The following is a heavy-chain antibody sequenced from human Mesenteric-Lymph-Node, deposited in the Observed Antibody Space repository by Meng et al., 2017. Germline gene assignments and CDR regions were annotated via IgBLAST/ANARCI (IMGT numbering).Heavy chain of an antibody. CDR3: ARVRTIAAGVWFDP. J-gene: IGHJ5*02. CDR2: INHSGST. D-gene: IGHD6-13*01. V-gene: IGHV4-34*01. Sequence: SETLSLTCAVYGGSFSGYYWSWIRQPPGKGLEWIGEINHSGSTNYNPSLKSRVTISVDTSKNQFSLKLSSVTAADTAVYYCARVRTIAAGVWFDPWGQGTLVTVSS. CDR1: GGSFSGYY.